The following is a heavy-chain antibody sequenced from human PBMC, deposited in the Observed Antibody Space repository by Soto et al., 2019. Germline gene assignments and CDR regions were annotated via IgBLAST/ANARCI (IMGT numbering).Heavy chain of an antibody. CDR2: INPSGGST. Sequence: GASVKVSCKASGYTFTSYYMHWVRQAPGQGLEWMGIINPSGGSTSYAQKFQGRVTMTRDTSTSTVYMELSSLRSEDTAVYYCARGLSGIMIVVQFDYWGQGTLVTVSS. CDR1: GYTFTSYY. J-gene: IGHJ4*02. CDR3: ARGLSGIMIVVQFDY. V-gene: IGHV1-46*01. D-gene: IGHD3-22*01.